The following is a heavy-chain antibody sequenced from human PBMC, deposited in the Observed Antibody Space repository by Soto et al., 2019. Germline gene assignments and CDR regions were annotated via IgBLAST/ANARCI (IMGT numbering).Heavy chain of an antibody. V-gene: IGHV3-30*18. CDR2: IAYDGSNK. Sequence: QVQLVESGGGVVQPGRSLRLSCAASGFTFSSYGMHWVRQAPGKGLEWVADIAYDGSNKYYADSVKGRFTISRDNSKNTLYLQMNSLRAEDTAVYYCAKDIKSYDYVLRSLPVGYWGQGTLVTVSS. D-gene: IGHD3-16*01. J-gene: IGHJ4*02. CDR1: GFTFSSYG. CDR3: AKDIKSYDYVLRSLPVGY.